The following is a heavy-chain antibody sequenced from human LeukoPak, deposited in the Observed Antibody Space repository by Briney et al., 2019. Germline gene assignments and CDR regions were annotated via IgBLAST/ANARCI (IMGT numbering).Heavy chain of an antibody. CDR1: GYTFTGYY. J-gene: IGHJ4*02. V-gene: IGHV1-2*06. CDR3: ARDLYSGCYFYYFDY. D-gene: IGHD1-26*01. CDR2: FNPNSGGT. Sequence: ASLKVSCKASGYTFTGYYMHWVRHSPGPGLEWMGRFNPNSGGTNYAQKFQGRVTMTRDTSISTAYMELSRLRSDDTAVYYCARDLYSGCYFYYFDYWGQGTLVTVSS.